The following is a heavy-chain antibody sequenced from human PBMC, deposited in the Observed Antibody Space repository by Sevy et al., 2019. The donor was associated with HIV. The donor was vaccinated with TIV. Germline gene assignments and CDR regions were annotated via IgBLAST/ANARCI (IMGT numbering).Heavy chain of an antibody. CDR1: GFTFSSYA. Sequence: GGSLRLSCAASGFTFSSYAMSWVRQAPGKGLEWVSVISGSGGSTYYADSVKGRFTISRDNSKNTLYLQMNSLRAEDTAVYYCAKGVDQYSSSLGGSLGMDVWGQGTTVTVSS. V-gene: IGHV3-23*01. CDR2: ISGSGGST. CDR3: AKGVDQYSSSLGGSLGMDV. J-gene: IGHJ6*02. D-gene: IGHD6-13*01.